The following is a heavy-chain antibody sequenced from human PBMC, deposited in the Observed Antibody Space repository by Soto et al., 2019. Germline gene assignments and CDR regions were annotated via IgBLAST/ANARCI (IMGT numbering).Heavy chain of an antibody. D-gene: IGHD3-22*01. J-gene: IGHJ6*02. Sequence: QVQLVQSGAEVKKPGASVKVSCKASGYTFISNYMQWVRQAPGQGLEWMGIINPSGGNTNYAQKFQGRVTMTRDTSTSTVYMELSSLRSEDTAVYYCARGFPIGGYGMDVWGQGTTVTVSS. V-gene: IGHV1-46*01. CDR2: INPSGGNT. CDR3: ARGFPIGGYGMDV. CDR1: GYTFISNY.